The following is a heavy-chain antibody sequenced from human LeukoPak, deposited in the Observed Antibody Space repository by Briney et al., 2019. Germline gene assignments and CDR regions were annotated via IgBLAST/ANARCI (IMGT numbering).Heavy chain of an antibody. CDR3: ARDGSVYDSSGYINWFDP. V-gene: IGHV1-8*01. D-gene: IGHD3-22*01. J-gene: IGHJ5*02. CDR2: MNPNSGNT. CDR1: GYTFTSYD. Sequence: AASVKVSCKASGYTFTSYDINWVRQATGQGLEWMGWMNPNSGNTGYAQKFQGRVTMARNTSISTAYMELSSLRSEDTAVYYCARDGSVYDSSGYINWFDPWGQGTLVTVSS.